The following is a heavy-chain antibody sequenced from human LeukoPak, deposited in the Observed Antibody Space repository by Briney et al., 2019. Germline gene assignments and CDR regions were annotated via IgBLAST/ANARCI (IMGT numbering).Heavy chain of an antibody. CDR3: ARQGYSSSWRVWFDP. Sequence: PSETLSLTCTVSGGSISSGGYYWSWIRQHPGKGLEWIGYIYYSGSTYYNPSLKSRVTISVDTSKNQFSLKLSSVTAADTAVYYCARQGYSSSWRVWFDPWGQGTLVTVSS. CDR2: IYYSGST. V-gene: IGHV4-31*03. CDR1: GGSISSGGYY. D-gene: IGHD6-13*01. J-gene: IGHJ5*02.